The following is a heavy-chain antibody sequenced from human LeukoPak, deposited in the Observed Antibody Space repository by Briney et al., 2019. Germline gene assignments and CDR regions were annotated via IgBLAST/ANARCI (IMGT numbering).Heavy chain of an antibody. Sequence: ASVKVSCKASVGTFISYAISWVRQAPGQGVEWVGVINPSGGSTSYAQRFQGRVTMTRDTSTSTVYMELSSLRSGDTAVYYCARGNPSWELLQSFDYWGQGTLVTVSS. J-gene: IGHJ4*02. V-gene: IGHV1-46*01. CDR2: INPSGGST. CDR1: VGTFISYA. D-gene: IGHD1-26*01. CDR3: ARGNPSWELLQSFDY.